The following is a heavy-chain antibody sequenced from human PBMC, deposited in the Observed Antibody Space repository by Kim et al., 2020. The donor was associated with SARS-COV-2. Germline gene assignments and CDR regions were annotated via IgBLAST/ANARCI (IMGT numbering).Heavy chain of an antibody. CDR2: ISSSGSYI. Sequence: SLRLSCAASGFTFSDYYMTWIRQAPGPGLEWLSYISSSGSYIKYADSVKGRFTISSDNATNSLYLQMNRLRAEAPAVSSCARASSGSTSWYWFAPWG. D-gene: IGHD6-13*01. CDR1: GFTFSDYY. CDR3: ARASSGSTSWYWFAP. V-gene: IGHV3-11*05. J-gene: IGHJ5*02.